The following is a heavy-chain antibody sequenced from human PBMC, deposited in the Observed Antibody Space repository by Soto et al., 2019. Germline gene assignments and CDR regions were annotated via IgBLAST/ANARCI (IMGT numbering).Heavy chain of an antibody. CDR3: TRREVPGDYYYYYYMDV. V-gene: IGHV3-73*01. CDR2: IRSKANSYAT. J-gene: IGHJ6*03. CDR1: GFTFSGSA. Sequence: GGSLRLSCAASGFTFSGSAMHWVRQASGKGLEWVGRIRSKANSYATAYAASVKGRFTISRDDSKNTAYLQMNSLKTEDTAVYYCTRREVPGDYYYYYYMDVWGKGTTVTVSS. D-gene: IGHD7-27*01.